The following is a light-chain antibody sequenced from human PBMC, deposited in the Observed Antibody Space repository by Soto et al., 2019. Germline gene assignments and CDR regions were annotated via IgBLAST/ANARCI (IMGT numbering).Light chain of an antibody. J-gene: IGKJ4*01. CDR3: QQSYSTLALT. V-gene: IGKV1-5*01. Sequence: DIQMTQSPSTLSAAVGDRVTITCRASQTISKWLAWYQQKPGQAPKLLIYDASTLESGVPSRFSGSGSGTDFTLTISSLQPEDFATYYCQQSYSTLALTFGGGTKVDIK. CDR2: DAS. CDR1: QTISKW.